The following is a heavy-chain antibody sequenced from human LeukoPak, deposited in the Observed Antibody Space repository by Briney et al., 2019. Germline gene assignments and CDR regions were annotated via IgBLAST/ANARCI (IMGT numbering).Heavy chain of an antibody. J-gene: IGHJ3*02. Sequence: PSETLSLTCTVSGGSISRYYWSWIRRPPGKGLEWIGYIDDSGNTNYNPSLKSQVTISVDKSKNQFSLKLSFVTAADTAMYYCARSDYHNSGSHTVFEAFDIWGQGTRVTVSS. V-gene: IGHV4-59*01. CDR2: IDDSGNT. D-gene: IGHD3-10*01. CDR1: GGSISRYY. CDR3: ARSDYHNSGSHTVFEAFDI.